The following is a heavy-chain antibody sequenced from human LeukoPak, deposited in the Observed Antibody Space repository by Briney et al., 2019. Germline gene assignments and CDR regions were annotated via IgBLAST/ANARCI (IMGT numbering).Heavy chain of an antibody. J-gene: IGHJ4*02. V-gene: IGHV5-51*01. CDR2: IYPGDSDT. CDR3: AAGIAARGKYYFEY. CDR1: GSSFTSYW. D-gene: IGHD6-13*01. Sequence: GESLKISCKGSGSSFTSYWIGWVRQMSGKGLEWMGIIYPGDSDTRYRPSFQGQVTISADKSISTAYLQWSSLKASHTAMYYCAAGIAARGKYYFEYWGQGTLVTVSS.